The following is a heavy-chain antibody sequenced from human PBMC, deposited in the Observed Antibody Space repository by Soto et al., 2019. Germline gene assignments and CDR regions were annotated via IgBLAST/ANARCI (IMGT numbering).Heavy chain of an antibody. D-gene: IGHD3-10*01. Sequence: QVQLVQSGAEVKKPVASVKVSCKASGYTFTSYGISWVRQAPGQGLEWMGWISAYNGNTNYAQKLQGRVTMTTDTSTSTAYMELGSLRSEDPAVYSCARDHWVGGAGVRGVIHNPDYWDQGTLATVSS. CDR2: ISAYNGNT. CDR3: ARDHWVGGAGVRGVIHNPDY. J-gene: IGHJ4*02. V-gene: IGHV1-18*01. CDR1: GYTFTSYG.